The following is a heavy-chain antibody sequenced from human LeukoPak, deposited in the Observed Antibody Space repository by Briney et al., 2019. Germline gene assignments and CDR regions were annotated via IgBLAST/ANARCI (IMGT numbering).Heavy chain of an antibody. CDR2: IFPSGGEI. D-gene: IGHD6-19*01. J-gene: IGHJ4*02. Sequence: GGSLRLSCEASGFTFSTFAMIWVRQPPGKGLEWVSSIFPSGGEIHYADSVKGRSTISRDNSKNTLYLQMNSLRAEDTAVYYCAKDQRSIAVAGYFDYWGQGTLVTVSS. CDR3: AKDQRSIAVAGYFDY. V-gene: IGHV3-23*01. CDR1: GFTFSTFA.